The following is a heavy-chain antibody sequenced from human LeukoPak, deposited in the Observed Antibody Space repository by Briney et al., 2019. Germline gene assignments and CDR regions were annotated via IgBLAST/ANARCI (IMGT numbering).Heavy chain of an antibody. D-gene: IGHD5-12*01. V-gene: IGHV3-23*01. J-gene: IGHJ4*02. CDR2: ISGSGGST. CDR1: GFTFSSCA. CDR3: AKVRHIVATNPNDY. Sequence: GGSLRLSCAASGFTFSSCAMSWVRQAPGKGLEWVSAISGSGGSTYYADSVKGRFTISRDNSKNTLYLQMNSLRAEDTAVYYCAKVRHIVATNPNDYWGQGTLVTVSS.